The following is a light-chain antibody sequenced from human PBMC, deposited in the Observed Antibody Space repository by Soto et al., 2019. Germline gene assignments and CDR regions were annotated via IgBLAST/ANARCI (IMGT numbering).Light chain of an antibody. CDR2: GAS. CDR3: QQYDSSPRT. CDR1: QSVSSN. Sequence: EIVMTQSPATLSVSPGERATLSCRASQSVSSNLAWYQQKPGQAPRLLIYGASTRATGIPARFSGSGSGTEFTLTISSLQSEDFAVYYCQQYDSSPRTFGQGTMVDIK. V-gene: IGKV3-15*01. J-gene: IGKJ1*01.